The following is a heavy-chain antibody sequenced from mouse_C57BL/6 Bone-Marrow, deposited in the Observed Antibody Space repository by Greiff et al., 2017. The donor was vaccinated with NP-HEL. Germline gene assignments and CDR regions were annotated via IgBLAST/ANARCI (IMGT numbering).Heavy chain of an antibody. CDR1: GYTFTSYW. J-gene: IGHJ3*01. D-gene: IGHD1-1*01. V-gene: IGHV1-64*01. Sequence: VQLQQPGAELVKPGASVKLSCKASGYTFTSYWMHWVKQRPGQGLEWIGMIHPNSGSTNYNEKFKSKATLTVDKSSSTAYMQLSSLTSEDSAVYYCARRGKIYYYGSSPPWFAYWGQGTLVTVSA. CDR3: ARRGKIYYYGSSPPWFAY. CDR2: IHPNSGST.